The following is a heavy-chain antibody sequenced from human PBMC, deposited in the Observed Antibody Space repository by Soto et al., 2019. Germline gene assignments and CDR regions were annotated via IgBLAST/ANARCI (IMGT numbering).Heavy chain of an antibody. V-gene: IGHV3-21*01. Sequence: TYNMNWVRQAPGKGLEWVSSISSRSTSIDYADSVKGRFTISRDNAKNSLSLQMNSLRAEDTAVYYCARVRDAFGMDVWGQGTTVTVSS. D-gene: IGHD2-2*01. CDR3: ARVRDAFGMDV. CDR1: TYN. CDR2: ISSRSTSI. J-gene: IGHJ6*02.